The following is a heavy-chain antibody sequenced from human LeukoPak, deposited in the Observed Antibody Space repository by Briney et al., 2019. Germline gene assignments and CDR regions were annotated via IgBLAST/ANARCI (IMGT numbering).Heavy chain of an antibody. D-gene: IGHD2-15*01. CDR3: ARQYCSGGSCCFDY. Sequence: PVASVKVSCKASGYTFTGYYMHWVRQAPGQGLEWMGWINPNSGGTNYAQKFQGRVTMTRDTSISTAYMELSRLRSDDTAVYYCARQYCSGGSCCFDYWGLGTLVTVSS. J-gene: IGHJ4*02. CDR1: GYTFTGYY. V-gene: IGHV1-2*02. CDR2: INPNSGGT.